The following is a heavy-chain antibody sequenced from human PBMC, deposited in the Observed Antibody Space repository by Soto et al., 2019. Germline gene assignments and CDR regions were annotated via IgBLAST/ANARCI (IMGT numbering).Heavy chain of an antibody. D-gene: IGHD3-9*01. CDR1: GFSLTTGGVA. Sequence: GSGPTLVNPTQTLTLTCSFSGFSLTTGGVAVGWIRQPPGKALEWLALIYWNDGKRYSPSLKNRLTVTKDTSKNQVVLTLTNMDPVDTATYYCANKLRYSDAMDVRGPAPSVSVSS. CDR2: IYWNDGK. V-gene: IGHV2-5*01. J-gene: IGHJ6*02. CDR3: ANKLRYSDAMDV.